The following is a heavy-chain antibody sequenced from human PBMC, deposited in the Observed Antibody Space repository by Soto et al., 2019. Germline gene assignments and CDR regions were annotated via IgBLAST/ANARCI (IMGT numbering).Heavy chain of an antibody. D-gene: IGHD6-13*01. V-gene: IGHV4-39*01. CDR2: IYYSGST. CDR1: GGSISSSSYY. CDR3: ARRFLGQQLVSSSWFDP. Sequence: SETLSLTCTVSGGSISSSSYYWGWIRQPPGKGLEWIGSIYYSGSTYYNPSLKSRVTISVDTSKNQFSLKLSSVTAADTAVYYCARRFLGQQLVSSSWFDPWGQGTLVTVSS. J-gene: IGHJ5*02.